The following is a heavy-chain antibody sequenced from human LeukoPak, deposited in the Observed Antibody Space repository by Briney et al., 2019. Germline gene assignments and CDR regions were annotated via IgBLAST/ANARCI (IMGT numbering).Heavy chain of an antibody. CDR1: GFTFSSYS. D-gene: IGHD2-2*01. CDR3: ARDRYPVGTSDY. J-gene: IGHJ4*02. V-gene: IGHV3-21*01. CDR2: ISSSSSYI. Sequence: GSLRLSRAASGFTFSSYSMNWVRQAPGKGLEWVSSISSSSSYIYYADSVKGRFTISRDNAKNSLYLQMNSLRAEDTAVYYCARDRYPVGTSDYWGQGTLVTVSS.